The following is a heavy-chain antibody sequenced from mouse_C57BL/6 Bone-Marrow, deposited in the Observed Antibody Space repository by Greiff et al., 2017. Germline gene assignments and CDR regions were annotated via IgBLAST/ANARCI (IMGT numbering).Heavy chain of an antibody. CDR3: ARANLYGSRAWFAY. CDR2: INPYNGDT. CDR1: GYSFTGYF. V-gene: IGHV1-20*01. J-gene: IGHJ3*01. Sequence: EVQLQQSGPELVKPGDSVKISCKASGYSFTGYFMNWVMQSHGKSLEWIGRINPYNGDTFYNQKFKGKATLTVDKSSSTAHMELRSLTSEDSAVYYCARANLYGSRAWFAYWGQGTLVTVSA. D-gene: IGHD1-1*01.